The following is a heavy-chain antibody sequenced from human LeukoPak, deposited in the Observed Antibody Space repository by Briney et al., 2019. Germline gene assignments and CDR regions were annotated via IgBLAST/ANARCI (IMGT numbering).Heavy chain of an antibody. Sequence: PGGSLRLSCVASGFSFEDYGMSWVRQAPGKGLEWVSYISSGGGNIFYADSVKGRFTVSRDNARNSLYLQMNSLRVEDTAVYYCARGIYGVFDYWGQGTLVTVSS. CDR3: ARGIYGVFDY. CDR1: GFSFEDYG. V-gene: IGHV3-11*04. J-gene: IGHJ4*02. D-gene: IGHD4-17*01. CDR2: ISSGGGNI.